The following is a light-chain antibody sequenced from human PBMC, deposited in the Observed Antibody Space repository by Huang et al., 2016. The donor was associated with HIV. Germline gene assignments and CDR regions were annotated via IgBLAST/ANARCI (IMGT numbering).Light chain of an antibody. Sequence: DIVMTQSPDSLAVSLGERATINCKSSQSVLYSSNNTHSLAWYEQKPGQPPKLLIYWASTRESGVPDRVSGSGSGTDFTLTISSLQAEDVAVYYCQQYYSTPYTFGQGTKLEIK. CDR1: QSVLYSSNNTHS. J-gene: IGKJ2*01. V-gene: IGKV4-1*01. CDR2: WAS. CDR3: QQYYSTPYT.